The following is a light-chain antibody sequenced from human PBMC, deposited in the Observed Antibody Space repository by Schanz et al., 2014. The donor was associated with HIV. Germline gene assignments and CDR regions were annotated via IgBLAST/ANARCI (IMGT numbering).Light chain of an antibody. J-gene: IGLJ3*02. CDR1: NSNIGNNF. Sequence: QSVLTQPPSVSAAPGQKVTISCSGSNSNIGNNFVSWYQQFPGTAPKILIFDNDKRPSGIPDRFSASKSGTSATLGITGLQTGDEADYFCGTWDSSLSSGVFGGGTKLTVL. CDR2: DND. CDR3: GTWDSSLSSGV. V-gene: IGLV1-51*01.